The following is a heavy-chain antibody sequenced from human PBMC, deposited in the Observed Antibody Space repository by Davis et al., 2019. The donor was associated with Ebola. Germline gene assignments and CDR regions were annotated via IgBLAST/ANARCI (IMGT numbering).Heavy chain of an antibody. Sequence: PGGSLRLSCAASGFSFRYYAMHWVRQAPGKGLEWVAFISSDGINKYYADSVKGRFTISRDNSKNTLYLEMNSLSAEDTAVYYCAKPTTNMAPFDFWGQGTLVTVSS. V-gene: IGHV3-30*18. CDR3: AKPTTNMAPFDF. CDR1: GFSFRYYA. J-gene: IGHJ4*02. CDR2: ISSDGINK. D-gene: IGHD1-14*01.